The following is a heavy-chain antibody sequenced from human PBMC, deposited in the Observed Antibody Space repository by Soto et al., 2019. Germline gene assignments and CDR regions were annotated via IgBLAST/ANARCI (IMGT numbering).Heavy chain of an antibody. CDR3: AKDLGYSGYDEGPDYYYGMDV. V-gene: IGHV3-23*01. Sequence: GGSLRLSCAASGFTFSSYAMSWVRQAPGKGLEWVSAISGSGGSTYYADSVKGRFTISRDNSKNTLYLQMNSLRAEDTAVYYCAKDLGYSGYDEGPDYYYGMDVWGQGTTVTVSS. CDR1: GFTFSSYA. J-gene: IGHJ6*02. D-gene: IGHD5-12*01. CDR2: ISGSGGST.